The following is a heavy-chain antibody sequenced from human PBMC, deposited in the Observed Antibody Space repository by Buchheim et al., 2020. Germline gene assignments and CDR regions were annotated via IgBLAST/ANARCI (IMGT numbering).Heavy chain of an antibody. J-gene: IGHJ6*03. CDR1: GFTFSSYE. D-gene: IGHD6-6*01. CDR2: ISSSGSTI. V-gene: IGHV3-48*03. Sequence: EVQLVESGGGLVQPGGSLRLSCAASGFTFSSYEMNWVRQAPGKGLEWVSYISSSGSTIYYADSVKGRFTISRDNATNSLYLQMNSLRAEDTAVYYCAREGSIAAWGYYYYYMDVWGKGTT. CDR3: AREGSIAAWGYYYYYMDV.